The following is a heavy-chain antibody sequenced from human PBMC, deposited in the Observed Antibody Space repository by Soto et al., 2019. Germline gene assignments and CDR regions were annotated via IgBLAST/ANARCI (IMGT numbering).Heavy chain of an antibody. Sequence: EVQLVQSGGGLVQPGGSLRLSCAASGFTFSSYSMNWVRQAPGKGLEWVSYISSSSDTIYYADSVKGRFTISRDTAKNSLHLHMSSLRDEDTAVYYCGKPRSVSYGGCFGSWGQGTLVTVSA. CDR3: GKPRSVSYGGCFGS. J-gene: IGHJ4*02. D-gene: IGHD1-26*01. CDR2: ISSSSDTI. CDR1: GFTFSSYS. V-gene: IGHV3-48*02.